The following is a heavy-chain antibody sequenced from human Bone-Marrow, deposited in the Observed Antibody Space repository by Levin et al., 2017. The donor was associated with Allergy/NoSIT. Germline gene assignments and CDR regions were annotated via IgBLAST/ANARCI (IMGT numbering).Heavy chain of an antibody. Sequence: ASVKVSCAASGITFSAAGLHWVRQASGKGLEWVGRIRSKANSYATSYAASVKGRFTISRDDSKDTAYLQMNSLQSEDAAVYYCTRHSIDTALISDLWGQGTLVIVSS. CDR3: TRHSIDTALISDL. D-gene: IGHD5-18*01. V-gene: IGHV3-73*01. CDR2: IRSKANSYAT. CDR1: GITFSAAG. J-gene: IGHJ5*02.